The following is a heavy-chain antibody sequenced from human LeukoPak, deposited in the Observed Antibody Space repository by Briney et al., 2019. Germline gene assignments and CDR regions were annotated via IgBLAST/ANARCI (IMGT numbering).Heavy chain of an antibody. V-gene: IGHV3-30*03. J-gene: IGHJ5*02. Sequence: PGRSLRLSCAASGFTFSSYGMHWVRQAPGKGLEWVAVISYDGSNKYYADSVKGRFTISRDNTKNTLFLQMNSLRAEDTAVFYCAGAVAGSYNWFDPWGQGTLVTVSS. CDR1: GFTFSSYG. D-gene: IGHD6-19*01. CDR2: ISYDGSNK. CDR3: AGAVAGSYNWFDP.